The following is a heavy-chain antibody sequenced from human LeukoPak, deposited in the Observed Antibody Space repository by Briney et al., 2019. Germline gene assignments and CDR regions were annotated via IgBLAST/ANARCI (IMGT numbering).Heavy chain of an antibody. CDR1: GFIFSSYA. CDR3: ARDLKYFDWFAHYYYYYMDV. J-gene: IGHJ6*03. Sequence: GGSLRLSCAASGFIFSSYAMSWVRQAPGKGLEWVANIKQDGSEKYYVDSVKGRFTISRDNAKNSLYLQMNSLRAEDTAVYYCARDLKYFDWFAHYYYYYMDVWGKGTTVTVSS. V-gene: IGHV3-7*01. D-gene: IGHD3-9*01. CDR2: IKQDGSEK.